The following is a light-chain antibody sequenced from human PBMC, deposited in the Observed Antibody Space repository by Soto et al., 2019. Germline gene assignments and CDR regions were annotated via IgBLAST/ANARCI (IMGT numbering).Light chain of an antibody. CDR3: CSYAGTTSYV. CDR2: EGS. V-gene: IGLV2-23*01. J-gene: IGLJ1*01. Sequence: QSVLTQPASVSGSPGQSITISCTGISSDIGSHNLVSWYQQHPGKAPKLMIHEGSKRPSGVSNRFSASKSGITASLTISGLQAEDEADYYCCSYAGTTSYVFGTGTKVTVL. CDR1: SSDIGSHNL.